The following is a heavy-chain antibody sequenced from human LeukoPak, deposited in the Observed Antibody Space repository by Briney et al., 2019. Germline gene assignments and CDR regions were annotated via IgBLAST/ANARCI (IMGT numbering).Heavy chain of an antibody. Sequence: PSETLSLTCAVYGGSFSGYYWNWLRQPPGKGLEWIGEINHSGSTNYNPSLKSRVTISVDTSKNPCSLKLSSVTAADTAVYYCARPSPPLVTWGQGTMVTVSS. CDR2: INHSGST. CDR1: GGSFSGYY. V-gene: IGHV4-34*01. D-gene: IGHD2/OR15-2a*01. CDR3: ARPSPPLVT. J-gene: IGHJ3*01.